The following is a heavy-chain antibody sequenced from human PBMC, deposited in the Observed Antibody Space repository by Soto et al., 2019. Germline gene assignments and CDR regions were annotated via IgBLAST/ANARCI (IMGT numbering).Heavy chain of an antibody. J-gene: IGHJ4*02. Sequence: PSETLSLTCTVSGGSISSGGYYWSWIRQHPGKGLEWIGYIYYSGSTYYNPSLKSRVTISVDTSKNQFSLKLSSVTAADTAVYYCARDNGVTTSPYFDYWGQGTLVTVSS. D-gene: IGHD4-4*01. CDR2: IYYSGST. CDR1: GGSISSGGYY. V-gene: IGHV4-31*03. CDR3: ARDNGVTTSPYFDY.